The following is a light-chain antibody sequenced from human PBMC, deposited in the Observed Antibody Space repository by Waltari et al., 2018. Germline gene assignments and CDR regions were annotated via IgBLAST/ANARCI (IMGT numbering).Light chain of an antibody. CDR2: DVS. Sequence: QSALTQPRSVSGSPGQSVTISCTGTSSDVGGYNYVSWYQQHPGKAPKLMIYDVSKRPSWVPYCLSGSKSGNTASLTISGLQAEDEADHYCCSYAGSYTYWVFGGGTKLTVL. CDR1: SSDVGGYNY. CDR3: CSYAGSYTYWV. V-gene: IGLV2-11*01. J-gene: IGLJ3*02.